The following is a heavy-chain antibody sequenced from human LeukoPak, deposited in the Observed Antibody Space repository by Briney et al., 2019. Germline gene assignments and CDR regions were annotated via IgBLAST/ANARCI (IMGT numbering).Heavy chain of an antibody. V-gene: IGHV3-33*01. CDR2: IWYDGSNK. D-gene: IGHD2-15*01. J-gene: IGHJ4*02. CDR1: EFTFSSYG. CDR3: ARDPTGYCSGGSCYPAY. Sequence: QPGGSLRLSCAASEFTFSSYGMHWVRQAPGKGLEWVALIWYDGSNKYYADSVKGRFTISRDNSKNTLYLQMNSLRAEDTAVYYCARDPTGYCSGGSCYPAYWGQGTLVTVSS.